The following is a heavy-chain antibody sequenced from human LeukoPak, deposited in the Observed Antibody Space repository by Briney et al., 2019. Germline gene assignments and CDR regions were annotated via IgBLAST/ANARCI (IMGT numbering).Heavy chain of an antibody. D-gene: IGHD3-22*01. CDR2: ISSSGSNI. Sequence: PGGSLRLSCAASGFTFSSYEMNWVRQAPGKGLEWVSYISSSGSNIYYADYGKGRFTISRNNAKNSLYLQMNSLRAEDTAVYYCAREYAPISMIVVVNAFDMWGQGTMVTVSS. J-gene: IGHJ3*02. CDR1: GFTFSSYE. CDR3: AREYAPISMIVVVNAFDM. V-gene: IGHV3-48*03.